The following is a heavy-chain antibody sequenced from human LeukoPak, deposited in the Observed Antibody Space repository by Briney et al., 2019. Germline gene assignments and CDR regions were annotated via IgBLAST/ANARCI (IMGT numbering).Heavy chain of an antibody. J-gene: IGHJ4*02. CDR2: IFYSGST. Sequence: PSETLSLTCTVSGPSIVSNTYYWGWIPQPPNKGLEWIGPIFYSGSTDYNPSLKSRLTFSVDTSRNHFSLNLRSVTAADTAVYYCARFLEWLSPTAPYYFDYWGQGTLVTVSS. D-gene: IGHD3-3*01. CDR3: ARFLEWLSPTAPYYFDY. CDR1: GPSIVSNTYY. V-gene: IGHV4-39*01.